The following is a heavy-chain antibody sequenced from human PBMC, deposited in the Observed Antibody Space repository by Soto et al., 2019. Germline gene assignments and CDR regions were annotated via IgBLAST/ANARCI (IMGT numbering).Heavy chain of an antibody. D-gene: IGHD6-13*01. CDR2: ISAYNGNT. J-gene: IGHJ4*02. CDR1: GYTFTSYG. V-gene: IGHV1-18*01. Sequence: QVQLVQSGAEVKKPGASVKVSCKASGYTFTSYGISWVRQAPGQGLEWMGWISAYNGNTNYAQKLQGRVTMTTDTSTMTAYMEMRSVRSDDRAVYYCAREYCSSCHDYWGQGTLVTVSS. CDR3: AREYCSSCHDY.